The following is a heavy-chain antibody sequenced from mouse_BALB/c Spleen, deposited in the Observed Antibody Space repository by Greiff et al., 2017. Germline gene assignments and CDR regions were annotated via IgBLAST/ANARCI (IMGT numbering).Heavy chain of an antibody. J-gene: IGHJ4*01. Sequence: EVQVVESGGGLVKPGGSLKLSCAASGFTFSSYAMSWVRQTPEKRLEWVATISSGGSYTYYPDSVKGRFTISRDNAKNTLYLQMSSLRSEDTAMYYCARHLYGNSYYYAMDYWGQGTSVTVSS. CDR3: ARHLYGNSYYYAMDY. V-gene: IGHV5-9-3*01. D-gene: IGHD2-10*02. CDR2: ISSGGSYT. CDR1: GFTFSSYA.